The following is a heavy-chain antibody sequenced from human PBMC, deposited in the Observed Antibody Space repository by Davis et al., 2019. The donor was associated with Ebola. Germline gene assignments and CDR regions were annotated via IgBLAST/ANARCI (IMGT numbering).Heavy chain of an antibody. CDR1: GESFSGYY. CDR2: INHSGST. CDR3: ARGIHDYIWGSYRP. Sequence: SETLSLTCAVYGESFSGYYWSWIRQPPGKGLEWIGEINHSGSTNYNPSLKSRVTISVDTSKNQFSLKLSSVTAADTAVYYCARGIHDYIWGSYRPWGQGTLVTVSS. J-gene: IGHJ5*02. D-gene: IGHD3-16*02. V-gene: IGHV4-34*01.